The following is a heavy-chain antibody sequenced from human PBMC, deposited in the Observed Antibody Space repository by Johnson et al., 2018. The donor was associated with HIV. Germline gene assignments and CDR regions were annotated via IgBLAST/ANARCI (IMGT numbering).Heavy chain of an antibody. V-gene: IGHV3-23*01. J-gene: IGHJ3*02. CDR1: GFTFSSYA. CDR3: VSVRVGAFDI. D-gene: IGHD3-16*01. Sequence: EVQVLESGGGLVQPGGSLRLSCAASGFTFSSYAMSWVRQAPGKGLEWVSAISGGGGSTYYADSVKGRFTTSRDNSKNTLYQQMTSLSAGDTAVYYCVSVRVGAFDIWGRGTLVTVSS. CDR2: ISGGGGST.